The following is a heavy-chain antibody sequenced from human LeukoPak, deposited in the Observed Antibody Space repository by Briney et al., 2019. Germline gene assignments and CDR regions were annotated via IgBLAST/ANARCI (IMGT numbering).Heavy chain of an antibody. Sequence: SETLSHTCTVSGGSISSYYWSWIRQPPGKGLEWIGYIYYSGSTNYNPSLKSRVTISVDTSKNQFSLKLSSVTAADTAVYYCARVYSSSWFGWFDPWGQGTLVTVSS. CDR2: IYYSGST. D-gene: IGHD6-13*01. J-gene: IGHJ5*02. V-gene: IGHV4-59*01. CDR1: GGSISSYY. CDR3: ARVYSSSWFGWFDP.